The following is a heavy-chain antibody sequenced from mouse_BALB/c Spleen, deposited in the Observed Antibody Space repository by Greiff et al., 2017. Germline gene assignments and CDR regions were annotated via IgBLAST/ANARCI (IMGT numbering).Heavy chain of an antibody. J-gene: IGHJ2*01. V-gene: IGHV5-4*02. CDR3: AREGIAVFDY. CDR1: GFTFSDYY. Sequence: DVHLVESGGGLVKPGGSLKLSCAASGFTFSDYYMYWVRQTPEKRLEWVATISDGGSYTYYPDSVKGRFTISRDNAKNNLYLQMSSLKSEDTAMYYCAREGIAVFDYWGQGTTLTVSS. CDR2: ISDGGSYT.